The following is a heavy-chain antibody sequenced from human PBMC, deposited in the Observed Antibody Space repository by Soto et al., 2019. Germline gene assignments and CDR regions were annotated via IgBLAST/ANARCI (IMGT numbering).Heavy chain of an antibody. CDR1: GDSVSSNTAA. CDR3: ARGRVHIGAPPENWLDP. CDR2: TYFRSKWYS. D-gene: IGHD2-21*01. J-gene: IGHJ5*02. V-gene: IGHV6-1*01. Sequence: LSQTLSLTCAISGDSVSSNTAAWNWIRQSPSRGLEWLGRTYFRSKWYSDYAVSVKSRMTINPDTSRNQFSLHLDSVTPEDTAVYYCARGRVHIGAPPENWLDPWGQGTLVTVSS.